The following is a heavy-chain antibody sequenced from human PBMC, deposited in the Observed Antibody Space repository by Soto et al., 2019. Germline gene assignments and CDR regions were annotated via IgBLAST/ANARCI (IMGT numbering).Heavy chain of an antibody. J-gene: IGHJ6*02. CDR3: AKDREYDFWSVTAWWSYGMDV. CDR2: ISGSGGST. V-gene: IGHV3-23*01. CDR1: GFIFISYG. Sequence: GGSLRLCCAASGFIFISYGMSLFRQAPGKGLEWVAAISGSGGSTYYADSVKGLFTISRDNSKNTLYLQMNSLRAEDTAVYYCAKDREYDFWSVTAWWSYGMDVWGQGTTVTVSS. D-gene: IGHD3-3*01.